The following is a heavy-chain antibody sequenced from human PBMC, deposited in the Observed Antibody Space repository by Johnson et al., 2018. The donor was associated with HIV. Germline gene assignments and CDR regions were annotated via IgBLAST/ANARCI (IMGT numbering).Heavy chain of an antibody. V-gene: IGHV3-11*01. CDR3: AREGGAAASDAFDI. CDR1: GVTISDSY. CDR2: IRSSNSGSTT. Sequence: AAGGVTISDSYMSWIRQAPGKGLEWVSYIRSSNSGSTTYYADSVKGRFTFSRDNAKNSLYLQMNNLRAEDTALYFCAREGGAAASDAFDIWGQGTMVTVSS. J-gene: IGHJ3*02. D-gene: IGHD2-2*01.